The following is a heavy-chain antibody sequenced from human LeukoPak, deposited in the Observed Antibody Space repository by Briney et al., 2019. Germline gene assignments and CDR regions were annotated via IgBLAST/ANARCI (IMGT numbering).Heavy chain of an antibody. Sequence: GGSLRLSCAASGFTFSSYSMNWVRQAPGKGLEWVSSISSSSSYIYYADSVKGRFTISRDNAKNSLYLQMNSLRAEDTAVYYCARDHGSYYPPDYWGQGTLVTVSS. V-gene: IGHV3-21*01. J-gene: IGHJ4*02. D-gene: IGHD1-26*01. CDR1: GFTFSSYS. CDR2: ISSSSSYI. CDR3: ARDHGSYYPPDY.